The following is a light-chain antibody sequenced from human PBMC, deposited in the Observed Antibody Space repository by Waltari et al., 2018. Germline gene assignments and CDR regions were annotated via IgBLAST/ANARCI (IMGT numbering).Light chain of an antibody. V-gene: IGLV2-23*02. J-gene: IGLJ1*01. Sequence: QSALTQPASMSGSPGQSITISCTGTSTDLGTYNVVSCYQHHPGKAPKLIIYEVRKRPSGISYRVSGSMSGSTASLTISRLQAEDEAEYYCFSFAGNSYVFGTGTKVTVL. CDR2: EVR. CDR3: FSFAGNSYV. CDR1: STDLGTYNV.